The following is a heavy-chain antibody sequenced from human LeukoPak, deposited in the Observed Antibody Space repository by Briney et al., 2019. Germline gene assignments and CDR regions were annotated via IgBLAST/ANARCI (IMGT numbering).Heavy chain of an antibody. CDR3: AKLPGYSSGWFVG. CDR2: ISGSGGST. D-gene: IGHD6-19*01. CDR1: GFTFSSYG. V-gene: IGHV3-23*01. J-gene: IGHJ4*02. Sequence: GGSLRLSCAASGFTFSSYGMSWVRQAPGKGLEWVSAISGSGGSTYYADSVKGRFTISRDNSKNTLYLQMNSLRAEDTAVYYCAKLPGYSSGWFVGWGQGTLVTVSS.